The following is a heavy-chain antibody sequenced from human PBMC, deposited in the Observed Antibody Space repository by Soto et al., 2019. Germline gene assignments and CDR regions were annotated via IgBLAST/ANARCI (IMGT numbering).Heavy chain of an antibody. CDR1: GGSISSGGYS. D-gene: IGHD6-25*01. V-gene: IGHV4-30-2*01. CDR2: IYHSGST. Sequence: SETLSLTCAVSGGSISSGGYSWSWIRQPPGKGLEWIGYIYHSGSTYYNPSLKSRVTISVDRSKNQFSLKLSSVTAADTAVYYCARELTIAAEYYYGMDVWGQGTTVTVSS. CDR3: ARELTIAAEYYYGMDV. J-gene: IGHJ6*02.